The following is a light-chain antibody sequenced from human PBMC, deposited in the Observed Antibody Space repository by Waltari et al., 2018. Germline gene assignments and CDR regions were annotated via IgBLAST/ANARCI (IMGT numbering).Light chain of an antibody. CDR3: QQYYSPPWT. CDR1: QSVLYSSNNNNY. J-gene: IGKJ1*01. CDR2: WAS. V-gene: IGKV4-1*01. Sequence: DIVMTQSPDSLAVSLGERATINCKSSQSVLYSSNNNNYLAWYQQIPGQLPKLLIYWASTRESGVPDRFSGSGSGTDFTLTISSLQAEDVAVYYCQQYYSPPWTFGQGTKVEIK.